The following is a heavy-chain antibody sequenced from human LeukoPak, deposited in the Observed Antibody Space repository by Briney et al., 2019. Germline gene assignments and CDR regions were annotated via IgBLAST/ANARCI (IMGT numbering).Heavy chain of an antibody. CDR3: ARYASDGWRFDY. V-gene: IGHV4-39*07. CDR2: IYYSGNT. D-gene: IGHD5-24*01. CDR1: GGSISRSPHY. J-gene: IGHJ4*02. Sequence: SETLSLTCTVSGGSISRSPHYWGWARQPPGKGLEWIGSIYYSGNTYYNPSLKSRVTVSVDTSKNQFSLKLSSVTAADTAVYFCARYASDGWRFDYWGQGTLVTVSS.